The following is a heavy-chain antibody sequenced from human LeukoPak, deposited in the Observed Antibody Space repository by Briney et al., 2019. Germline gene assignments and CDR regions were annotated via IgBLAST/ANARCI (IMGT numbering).Heavy chain of an antibody. J-gene: IGHJ6*02. Sequence: GRSLRLSCAASGFTFSSYAMHWVRQAPGKGLEWVAVISYDGSNKYHADSVKGRFTISRDNSKNTLYLQMNSLRAEDTAAYYCARDRDVLRFLEWLLPGYGMDVWGQGTTVTVSS. CDR1: GFTFSSYA. V-gene: IGHV3-30-3*01. CDR2: ISYDGSNK. CDR3: ARDRDVLRFLEWLLPGYGMDV. D-gene: IGHD3-3*01.